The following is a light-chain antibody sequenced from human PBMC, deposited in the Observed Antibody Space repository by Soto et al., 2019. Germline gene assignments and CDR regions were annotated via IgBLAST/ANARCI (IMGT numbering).Light chain of an antibody. CDR3: SAYTVSRTYV. CDR1: SSDVGAYNF. CDR2: NVY. Sequence: QSVPTPPASVSGSPGQSITVSCTGTSSDVGAYNFVSWHQQHPGKAPTLMIYNVYDRPSGISYRFSGSKSGNTASLTISGLQGEYEAEYYCSAYTVSRTYVFGTAPKVTV. J-gene: IGLJ1*01. V-gene: IGLV2-14*03.